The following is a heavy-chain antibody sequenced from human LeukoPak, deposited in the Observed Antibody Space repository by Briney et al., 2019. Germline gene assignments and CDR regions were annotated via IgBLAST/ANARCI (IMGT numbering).Heavy chain of an antibody. CDR2: ISSSGSTI. CDR3: AREYSSSWYAFDY. D-gene: IGHD6-13*01. J-gene: IGHJ4*02. Sequence: PGGSLRLSCAASGFTFSDYYMSWIRQAPGKGLEWVSYISSSGSTIYYADSVKGRFTISRDNAKNSLYLQMNSLRAEDTAVYYCAREYSSSWYAFDYWGQGTLVTVSS. V-gene: IGHV3-11*01. CDR1: GFTFSDYY.